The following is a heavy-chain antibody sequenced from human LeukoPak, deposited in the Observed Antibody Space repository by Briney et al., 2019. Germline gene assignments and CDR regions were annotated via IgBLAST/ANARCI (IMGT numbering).Heavy chain of an antibody. V-gene: IGHV1-18*01. CDR2: ISAYNGNT. CDR3: ARDPHEFSSGWSHFEY. D-gene: IGHD6-19*01. Sequence: ASVKVSCKTSGYTFTSYGITWVRQAPGQGLEWMGWISAYNGNTNYAQKLQDRVTMTTDTSTSTADMELRSLRSDDTAVYYCARDPHEFSSGWSHFEYWGQGTLVTVSS. CDR1: GYTFTSYG. J-gene: IGHJ4*02.